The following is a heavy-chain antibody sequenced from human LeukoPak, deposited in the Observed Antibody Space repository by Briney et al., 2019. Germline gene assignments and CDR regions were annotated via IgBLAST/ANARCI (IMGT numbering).Heavy chain of an antibody. CDR1: GVTLSSYA. D-gene: IGHD3-9*01. J-gene: IGHJ4*02. V-gene: IGHV3-64D*06. CDR2: ISSNGGRT. Sequence: PGGTLRLSCSPSGVTLSSYAMHWVRQAPGEGLEYGSAISSNGGRTYYADSVKGRFTISRDNSKNSLYLQMISLRAEDAAVYYCVKYSDLVLTGYLFDYWGQGTLVTVSS. CDR3: VKYSDLVLTGYLFDY.